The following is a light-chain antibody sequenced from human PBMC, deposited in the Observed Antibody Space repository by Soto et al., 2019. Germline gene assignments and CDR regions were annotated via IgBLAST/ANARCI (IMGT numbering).Light chain of an antibody. Sequence: QSVLTQAPSVSAGPGQRVTIACSGSTSNIGKNTVNWYQQLPGEAPKLFIYYDDLLASGVSDRFSGSKSGTSASLAISGLQSEDEADYYCGAWDDTLNGWVFGGGTKLTVL. V-gene: IGLV1-36*01. J-gene: IGLJ3*02. CDR3: GAWDDTLNGWV. CDR2: YDD. CDR1: TSNIGKNT.